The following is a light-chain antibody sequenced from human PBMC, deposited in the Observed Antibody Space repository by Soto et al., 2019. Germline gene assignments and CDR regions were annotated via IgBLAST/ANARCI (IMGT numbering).Light chain of an antibody. V-gene: IGKV3-15*01. CDR1: QSVASN. CDR3: QQYHNWPPQYT. CDR2: GAS. J-gene: IGKJ2*01. Sequence: EIVMPQSPASLSVSPGDGASLSCWASQSVASNVAWYQQKPGQGPRLLIHGASTRAAGVPARFSGSGSGTDFTLTISSLQSEDFAVYFCQQYHNWPPQYTFGQGTELQIK.